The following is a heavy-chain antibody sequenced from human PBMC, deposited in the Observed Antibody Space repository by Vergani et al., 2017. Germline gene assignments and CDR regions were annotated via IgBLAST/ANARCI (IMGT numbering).Heavy chain of an antibody. CDR1: GYSFTNYW. CDR2: IHPADSDT. V-gene: IGHV5-51*01. J-gene: IGHJ4*02. D-gene: IGHD3-22*01. CDR3: ARLYGRDSSGSKYFDY. Sequence: EVQLVQSGAEVKKPRESLNISCQISGYSFTNYWIGWVRQMPGKGLEWMGIIHPADSDTRYSSSFQGQVTISVDKSISTAYLQRSSLRASDSAMYYCARLYGRDSSGSKYFDYWGQGTLVTVSS.